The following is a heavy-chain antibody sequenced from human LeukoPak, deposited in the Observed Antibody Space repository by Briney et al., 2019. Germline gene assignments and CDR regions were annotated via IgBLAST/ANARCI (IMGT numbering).Heavy chain of an antibody. CDR1: GDSMSSYY. Sequence: PSETLSLTCTVSGDSMSSYYWSWIRQPPGKGLEWIGYIYYSGSTDYNPSLKSRVTISVDTSKNQFSLKLSSVTAADTAVYYCASVEVAGTSFDYWGQGTLVTVSS. J-gene: IGHJ4*02. CDR2: IYYSGST. CDR3: ASVEVAGTSFDY. V-gene: IGHV4-59*12. D-gene: IGHD6-19*01.